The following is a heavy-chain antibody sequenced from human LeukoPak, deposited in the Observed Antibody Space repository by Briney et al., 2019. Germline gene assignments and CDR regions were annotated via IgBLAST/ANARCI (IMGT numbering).Heavy chain of an antibody. CDR2: IYYSGST. CDR1: GGSISSYY. V-gene: IGHV4-59*01. D-gene: IGHD6-13*01. CDR3: ARAQLAHFDY. J-gene: IGHJ4*02. Sequence: PSETLSLTCTVSGGSISSYYWSWTRQPPGKGLEWIGYIYYSGSTNYNPSLKSRVTISVDTSKNQFSLKLSSVTAADTAVYYCARAQLAHFDYWGQGTLVTVSS.